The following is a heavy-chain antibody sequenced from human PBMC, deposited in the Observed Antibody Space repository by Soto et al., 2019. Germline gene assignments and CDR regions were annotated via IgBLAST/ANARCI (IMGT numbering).Heavy chain of an antibody. CDR3: ARESRYCSGGSCYFLPGIDY. D-gene: IGHD2-15*01. J-gene: IGHJ4*02. Sequence: SVKVSCTASGDTFTSYAISWVRQAHRQGLEWMGGIIPIFGTANYAQKFQGRVTITADESTSTAYMELSSLRSEDTAVYYCARESRYCSGGSCYFLPGIDYWGQGTLVTVSS. CDR2: IIPIFGTA. V-gene: IGHV1-69*13. CDR1: GDTFTSYA.